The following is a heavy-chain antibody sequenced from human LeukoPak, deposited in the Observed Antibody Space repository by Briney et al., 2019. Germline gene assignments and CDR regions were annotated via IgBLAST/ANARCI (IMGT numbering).Heavy chain of an antibody. J-gene: IGHJ4*02. CDR2: ISGSGGST. D-gene: IGHD2-2*01. V-gene: IGHV3-23*01. Sequence: GGSLRLSCAASGFTFSSRAMTWVRQAPGKGLEWVSGISGSGGSTYYADSVKGRFTISRDNSKNTLYLQMNSLRAEDTAVYYCARGYQDIVVVPAARGVADPYFDYWGQGTLVTVSS. CDR3: ARGYQDIVVVPAARGVADPYFDY. CDR1: GFTFSSRA.